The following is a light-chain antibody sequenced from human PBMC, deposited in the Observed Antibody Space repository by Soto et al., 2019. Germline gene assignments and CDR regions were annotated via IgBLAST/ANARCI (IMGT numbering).Light chain of an antibody. V-gene: IGKV1-8*01. Sequence: AIRMTQSPSSLSASTGDRVTITCRASKGISSYLAWYQQKPGKAPKLLIYAASTLQSGVPSRFSGSGSGTDFTLTISCLQSEDFETYYCQQYYSYLPTFGQGTRLEIK. J-gene: IGKJ5*01. CDR2: AAS. CDR1: KGISSY. CDR3: QQYYSYLPT.